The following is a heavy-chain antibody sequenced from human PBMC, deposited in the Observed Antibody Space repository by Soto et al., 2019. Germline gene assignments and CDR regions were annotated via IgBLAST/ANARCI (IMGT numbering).Heavy chain of an antibody. D-gene: IGHD3-3*01. V-gene: IGHV1-3*01. J-gene: IGHJ6*02. Sequence: GASVKVSCKASGYTFTRYAMHWVRQAPGQRLEWMGWINAGNGNTKYSQKFQGRVTTTRDTSASTAYMEVSSLRSEDTAVYYCARSLTTFGVVIWTEYYVMDVWGQGNTVTVSS. CDR3: ARSLTTFGVVIWTEYYVMDV. CDR1: GYTFTRYA. CDR2: INAGNGNT.